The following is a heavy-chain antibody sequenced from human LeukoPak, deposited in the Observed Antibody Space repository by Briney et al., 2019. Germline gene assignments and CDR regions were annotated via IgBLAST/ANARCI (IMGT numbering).Heavy chain of an antibody. D-gene: IGHD5-18*01. CDR2: IYYSGST. CDR1: GGSISSSSYY. CDR3: ARGHTVDTAMVSPLYYFDY. Sequence: PSETLSLTCTVSGGSISSSSYYWGWIRQPPGKGLEWIGSIYYSGSTYYNPSLKSRVTISVDTTKNQFSLKLSSVTAADTAVYYCARGHTVDTAMVSPLYYFDYWGQGTLVTVSS. V-gene: IGHV4-39*07. J-gene: IGHJ4*02.